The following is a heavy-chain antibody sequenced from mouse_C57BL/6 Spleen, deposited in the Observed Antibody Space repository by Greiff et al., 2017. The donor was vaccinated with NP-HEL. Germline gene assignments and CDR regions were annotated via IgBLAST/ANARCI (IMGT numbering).Heavy chain of an antibody. CDR3: ARDPYGSVFDY. J-gene: IGHJ2*01. CDR1: GFTFSSYA. CDR2: ISDGGSYT. D-gene: IGHD1-1*01. Sequence: EVQGVESGGGLVKPGGSLKLSCAASGFTFSSYAMSWVRQTPEKRLEWVATISDGGSYTYYPDNVKGRFTISRDNAKNNLYLQMSHLKSEDTAMYYCARDPYGSVFDYWGQGTTLTVSS. V-gene: IGHV5-4*01.